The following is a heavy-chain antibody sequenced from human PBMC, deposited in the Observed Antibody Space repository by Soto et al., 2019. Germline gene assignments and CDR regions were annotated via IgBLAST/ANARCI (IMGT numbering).Heavy chain of an antibody. V-gene: IGHV3-33*01. Sequence: PGGSLRLSCAASGFTFSGYDMQWVRQSPGKGLEWVALIWSDGSNKYYADSVKGRFTISRDNSKNTLYLQMNSLRAEDTAVYYCARGSGTPYTLFDYSGHGTLVTLSS. CDR1: GFTFSGYD. CDR3: ARGSGTPYTLFDY. CDR2: IWSDGSNK. D-gene: IGHD1-26*01. J-gene: IGHJ4*01.